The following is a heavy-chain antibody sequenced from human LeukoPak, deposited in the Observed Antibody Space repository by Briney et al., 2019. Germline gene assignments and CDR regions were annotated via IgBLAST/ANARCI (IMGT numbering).Heavy chain of an antibody. CDR3: AKVSGYEVSDYFDY. D-gene: IGHD5-12*01. CDR1: GFTFDDYA. J-gene: IGHJ4*02. CDR2: ISWNSGSI. Sequence: PGRSLRLSCAASGFTFDDYAMHWVRQAPGKGLEWVSGISWNSGSIGYADSVKGRFTISRDNAKNSLYLQMNSLRAEDTALYYCAKVSGYEVSDYFDYWGQGTLVTVSS. V-gene: IGHV3-9*01.